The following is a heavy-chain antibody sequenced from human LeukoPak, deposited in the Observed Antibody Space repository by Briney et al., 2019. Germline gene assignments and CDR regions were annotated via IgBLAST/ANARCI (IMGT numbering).Heavy chain of an antibody. CDR2: IYYSGST. D-gene: IGHD6-6*01. J-gene: IGHJ4*02. Sequence: SETLSLTCTVSGGSISSSSYYWGWIRQPPGKGLEWIGSIYYSGSTYYNPSLKSRVTISVDTSKNQFSLKLSSVTAADTAVYYCASHGSSSLDDFDYWGQGTLVTVSS. CDR3: ASHGSSSLDDFDY. V-gene: IGHV4-39*01. CDR1: GGSISSSSYY.